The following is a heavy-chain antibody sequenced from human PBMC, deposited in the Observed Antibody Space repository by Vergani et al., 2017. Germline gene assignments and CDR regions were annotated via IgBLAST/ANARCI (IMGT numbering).Heavy chain of an antibody. CDR3: ARTGYCSGGSCYFLDY. CDR1: GGSISSGSYY. V-gene: IGHV4-61*02. D-gene: IGHD2-15*01. CDR2: IYTSGST. J-gene: IGHJ4*02. Sequence: QVQLQESGPGLVKPSQTLSLTCTVSGGSISSGSYYWSWIRQPAGKGLEWIGRIYTSGSTNYNPSLKSRVTISVDTSKNQFSLKLISVTAADTAVYYCARTGYCSGGSCYFLDYWGQGTLVTVSS.